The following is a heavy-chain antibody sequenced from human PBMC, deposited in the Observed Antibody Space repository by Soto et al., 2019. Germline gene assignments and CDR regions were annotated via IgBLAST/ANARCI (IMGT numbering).Heavy chain of an antibody. V-gene: IGHV3-64*01. D-gene: IGHD6-13*01. J-gene: IGHJ4*02. CDR2: LTNNGSTT. Sequence: DVQLVESGGGLVQPGGSLRLSCVASGFTFSTYAMHWVRQAPGKGLEYVSALTNNGSTTYYANSVKGRFTISRDNSKNTVYLQMGSLRAEDMAVYYCARAASSTWYLAYWGQGTLVTVSS. CDR1: GFTFSTYA. CDR3: ARAASSTWYLAY.